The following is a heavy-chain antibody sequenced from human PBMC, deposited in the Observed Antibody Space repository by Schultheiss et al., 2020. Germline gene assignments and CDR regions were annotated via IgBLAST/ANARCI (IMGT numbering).Heavy chain of an antibody. CDR2: IYHSGST. Sequence: SETLSLICTVSGGSISGYYWSWIRQSPGKGLEWIGYIYHSGSTNYNPSLKSRATISEDTSKNQFFLRLSSVTAADTAVYYCARLYGGWFDPWGQGTLVTVSS. D-gene: IGHD3-16*01. J-gene: IGHJ5*02. CDR1: GGSISGYY. V-gene: IGHV4-59*01. CDR3: ARLYGGWFDP.